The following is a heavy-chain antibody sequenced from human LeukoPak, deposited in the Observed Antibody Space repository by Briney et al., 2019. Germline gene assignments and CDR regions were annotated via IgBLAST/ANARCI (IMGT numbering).Heavy chain of an antibody. J-gene: IGHJ4*02. V-gene: IGHV5-51*01. CDR3: VRHGLGSSWFGFDY. CDR1: GYSFTRYW. D-gene: IGHD6-13*01. CDR2: IYPGDSDP. Sequence: GESLKICCKGSGYSFTRYWIGWVRQMPGKGLEWMGIIYPGDSDPRYSPSFQGQVTISADKSISTAYLQWSSLKASDSAMYYCVRHGLGSSWFGFDYWGQGTLVTVSS.